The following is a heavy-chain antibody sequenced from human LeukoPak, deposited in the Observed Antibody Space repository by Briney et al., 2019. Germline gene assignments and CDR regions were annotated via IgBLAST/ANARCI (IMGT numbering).Heavy chain of an antibody. Sequence: GRSLRLSCAASGFTFSSYGMHWVRQPPGKGLEWVSAISNGNTYYADSVRGRFTISRDDSKNMVYLQMNSLRDEDTALYYCVREAGYCASVCLKSNWFDPWGQGTLVTVSS. CDR2: ISNGNT. D-gene: IGHD2-21*02. J-gene: IGHJ5*02. V-gene: IGHV3-23*01. CDR3: VREAGYCASVCLKSNWFDP. CDR1: GFTFSSYG.